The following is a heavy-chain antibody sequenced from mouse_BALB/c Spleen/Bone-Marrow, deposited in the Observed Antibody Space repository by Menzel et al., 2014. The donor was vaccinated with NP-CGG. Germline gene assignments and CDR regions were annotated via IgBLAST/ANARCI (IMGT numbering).Heavy chain of an antibody. CDR2: IDPANGNT. Sequence: EVQLQESGAELAKPGASVKLSCTASGFNIKDTYMRWVKQRPEQGLEWIGRIDPANGNTKYDPKFQGKATISADTSSNTAYLQLSSLTSEDTAVYYCARVKLWSYAMDYWGQGTSVTVSS. V-gene: IGHV14-3*02. CDR1: GFNIKDTY. CDR3: ARVKLWSYAMDY. J-gene: IGHJ4*01. D-gene: IGHD1-1*02.